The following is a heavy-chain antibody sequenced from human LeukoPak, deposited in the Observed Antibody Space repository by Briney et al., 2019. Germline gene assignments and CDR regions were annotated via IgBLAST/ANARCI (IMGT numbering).Heavy chain of an antibody. Sequence: PSETLSLTCTVSGGSISSSSYYWGWIRQPPGKGLEWIGSIYYSGSTYYNPSLKSRVTISVDTSKNQFSLKLSSVTAADTAVYYCAREGRYDFWSGYYDYWGQGTLVTVSS. J-gene: IGHJ4*02. D-gene: IGHD3-3*01. V-gene: IGHV4-39*07. CDR1: GGSISSSSYY. CDR2: IYYSGST. CDR3: AREGRYDFWSGYYDY.